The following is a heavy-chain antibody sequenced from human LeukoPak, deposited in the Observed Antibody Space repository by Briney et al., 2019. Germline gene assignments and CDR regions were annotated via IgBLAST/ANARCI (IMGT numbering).Heavy chain of an antibody. CDR2: IGVAAHT. Sequence: GGSLRLSCAASGFTFSSYDMHWVRQATGKGREWVSAIGVAAHTFYSGSVKGRFTISRENAKNSLYLLMSSLRAEDTAVYYCARQNTPHGNFDYWGQGTLVTVSS. V-gene: IGHV3-13*01. CDR1: GFTFSSYD. J-gene: IGHJ4*02. CDR3: ARQNTPHGNFDY. D-gene: IGHD1-26*01.